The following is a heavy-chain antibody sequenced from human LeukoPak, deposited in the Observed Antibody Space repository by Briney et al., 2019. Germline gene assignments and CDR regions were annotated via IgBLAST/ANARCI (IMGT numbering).Heavy chain of an antibody. J-gene: IGHJ4*02. CDR2: IFHRGNT. D-gene: IGHD3-16*01. CDR1: GGSFSGYY. CDR3: ARLLSPTAYTTLYYFDY. Sequence: PSETLSLTCAVYGGSFSGYYWSWIRQPPGKGLEWIGYIFHRGNTNYNPSLKSRVTMSVDMSKNQFSLKLSSVTAADTAVYYCARLLSPTAYTTLYYFDYWGQGTLGTVSS. V-gene: IGHV4-34*10.